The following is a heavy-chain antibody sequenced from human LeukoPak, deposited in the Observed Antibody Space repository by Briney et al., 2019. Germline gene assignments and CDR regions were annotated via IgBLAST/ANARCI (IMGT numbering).Heavy chain of an antibody. J-gene: IGHJ4*02. Sequence: SVKVSCKASGGTFSSYAISWVRQAPGQGLEWMGGIIPIFGTANYAQKFQGRVTITADESTSTTYMELSSLRSEDTAVYYCASIVGATYHYFDYWGQGTLVTVSS. V-gene: IGHV1-69*13. D-gene: IGHD1-26*01. CDR2: IIPIFGTA. CDR3: ASIVGATYHYFDY. CDR1: GGTFSSYA.